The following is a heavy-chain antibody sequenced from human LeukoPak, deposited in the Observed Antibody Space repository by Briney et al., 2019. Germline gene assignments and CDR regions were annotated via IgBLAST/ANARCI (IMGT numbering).Heavy chain of an antibody. V-gene: IGHV3-21*01. CDR1: EFTFSNYW. CDR2: ISSSSTYI. D-gene: IGHD3-3*01. CDR3: TRDGIFGVVGYYYYMDV. Sequence: GGSLRLSCEASEFTFSNYWMSWVRQAPGKGLEWVSTISSSSTYIYYADSVKGRFTISRDTAKSSLYLQMDSLRAEDTAVYYCTRDGIFGVVGYYYYMDVWGKGTTVTVSS. J-gene: IGHJ6*03.